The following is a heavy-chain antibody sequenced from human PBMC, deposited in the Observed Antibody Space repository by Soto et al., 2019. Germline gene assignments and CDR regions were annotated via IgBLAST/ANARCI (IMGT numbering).Heavy chain of an antibody. D-gene: IGHD2-15*01. V-gene: IGHV3-21*01. J-gene: IGHJ6*02. Sequence: EVHLVESGGGLVKPGGSLRLSCAVSGFTFSSCTRNWVRQAPGKGLEWVSSISPSTSHIYYADSGKGRFTISRANAKNSLFLQMNSLRAEDTAVYYCSGCSGGACHQNYGMDVWGQGTTVTVSS. CDR3: SGCSGGACHQNYGMDV. CDR1: GFTFSSCT. CDR2: ISPSTSHI.